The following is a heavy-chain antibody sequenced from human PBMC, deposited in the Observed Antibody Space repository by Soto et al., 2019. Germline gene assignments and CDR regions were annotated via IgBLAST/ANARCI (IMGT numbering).Heavy chain of an antibody. V-gene: IGHV4-34*01. CDR2: INQSEST. CDR1: GGSFSGYY. CDR3: ARGFMTTVTTKRFYLEY. Sequence: SETLSLTCAVYGGSFSGYYWNWIRQPPGKGLEWNGEINQSESTYFDASLKSRVTITVDTSKNQFSLELGFVSAAVTDVYYFARGFMTTVTTKRFYLEYWGQGTLVTVSS. D-gene: IGHD4-17*01. J-gene: IGHJ4*02.